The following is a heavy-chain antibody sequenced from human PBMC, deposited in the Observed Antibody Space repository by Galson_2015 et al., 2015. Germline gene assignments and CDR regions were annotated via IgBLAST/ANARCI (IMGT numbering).Heavy chain of an antibody. D-gene: IGHD3-10*01. CDR1: GFTFSSYG. CDR2: ISYDGSNK. Sequence: SLRLSCAASGFTFSSYGMHWVRQAPGKGLEWEAVISYDGSNKYYADSVKGRFTISRDNSKNTLYLQMNSLRAEDTAVYYCAKTTNYYGSGSYFDYWGQGTLVAVSS. CDR3: AKTTNYYGSGSYFDY. V-gene: IGHV3-30*18. J-gene: IGHJ4*02.